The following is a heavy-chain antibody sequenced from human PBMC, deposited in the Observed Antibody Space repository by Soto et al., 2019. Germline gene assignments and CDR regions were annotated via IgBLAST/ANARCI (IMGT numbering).Heavy chain of an antibody. CDR3: ARGDVPSYCSSTSCYVFDY. CDR2: ISYDGSNK. J-gene: IGHJ4*02. D-gene: IGHD2-2*01. CDR1: GFIFRTSN. Sequence: GGSLRLSCAASGFIFRTSNMHWVRQAPGKGLEWVAVISYDGSNKYYADSVKGRFTISRDNSKNTLYLQMNSLRAEDTAVYYCARGDVPSYCSSTSCYVFDYWGQGTLVTVSS. V-gene: IGHV3-30-3*01.